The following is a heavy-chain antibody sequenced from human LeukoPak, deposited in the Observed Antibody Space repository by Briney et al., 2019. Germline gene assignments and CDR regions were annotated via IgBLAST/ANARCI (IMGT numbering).Heavy chain of an antibody. V-gene: IGHV3-30*04. CDR2: ISYDGSNK. CDR3: ARDWPGYCSGGSCYSGYFDY. CDR1: GFTFSSYA. Sequence: GGSLRLSCAASGFTFSSYAMHWVRQATGKGLEWVAVISYDGSNKYYADSVKGRFTISRDNSKNTLYLQMNSLRAEDTAVYYCARDWPGYCSGGSCYSGYFDYWGQGTLVTVSS. D-gene: IGHD2-15*01. J-gene: IGHJ4*02.